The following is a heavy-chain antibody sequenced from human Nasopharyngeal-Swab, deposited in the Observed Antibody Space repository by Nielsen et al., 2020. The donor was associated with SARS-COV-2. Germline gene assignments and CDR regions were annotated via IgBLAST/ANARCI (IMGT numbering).Heavy chain of an antibody. Sequence: GESLKISCAASGFTFSSYDMHWVRQATGKGLEWVSAIGTAGDTYYPGSVKGRFTISRENAKNSLYLQMNSLRAGDTAVYYCARDPGYHYGSGRIYYFDYWGQGTLVTVSS. CDR2: IGTAGDT. CDR3: ARDPGYHYGSGRIYYFDY. J-gene: IGHJ4*02. CDR1: GFTFSSYD. D-gene: IGHD3-10*01. V-gene: IGHV3-13*01.